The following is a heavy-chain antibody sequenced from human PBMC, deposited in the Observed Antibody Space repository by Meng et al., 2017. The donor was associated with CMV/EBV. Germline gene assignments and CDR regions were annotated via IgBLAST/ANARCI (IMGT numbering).Heavy chain of an antibody. CDR2: IKQDGREK. D-gene: IGHD1-26*01. V-gene: IGHV3-7*01. J-gene: IGHJ4*02. Sequence: GESLKISCAASGFTFSSYWMSWVRQAPGKGLEWVANIKQDGREKYYVDSVKGRFTISRDNAKNSLYLQMNSLRAEDTAVYYCARNLALYDYSLLVGATVEDYWGQGTLVTVSS. CDR3: ARNLALYDYSLLVGATVEDY. CDR1: GFTFSSYW.